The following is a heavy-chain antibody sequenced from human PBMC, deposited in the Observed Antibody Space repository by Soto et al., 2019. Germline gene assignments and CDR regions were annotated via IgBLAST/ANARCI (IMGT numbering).Heavy chain of an antibody. CDR3: AKEGGRGGGYFDY. V-gene: IGHV3-23*01. CDR2: ISGSGGNT. J-gene: IGHJ4*02. Sequence: EVQLLESGGGLVQPGGSLRLPCAVSGFTFSSYGMNWVRQAPGKGLAWVSGISGSGGNTYYADSVKGRFTITRDNSKNTLYLQMNSLRAEDTAVYYCAKEGGRGGGYFDYWGQGTLVTVSS. D-gene: IGHD3-16*01. CDR1: GFTFSSYG.